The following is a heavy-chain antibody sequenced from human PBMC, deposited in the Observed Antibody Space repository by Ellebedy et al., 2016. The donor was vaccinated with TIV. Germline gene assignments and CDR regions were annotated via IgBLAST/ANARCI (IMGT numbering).Heavy chain of an antibody. CDR1: GGSFSGYY. V-gene: IGHV4-34*01. CDR3: ARGRRKSSSSWYGYYYYGMDV. J-gene: IGHJ6*02. CDR2: INHSGST. D-gene: IGHD6-13*01. Sequence: SETLSLTXAVYGGSFSGYYWSWIRQPPGKGLEWIGEINHSGSTNYNPSLKSRVTISVDTSKNQFSLKLSSVTAADTAVYYCARGRRKSSSSWYGYYYYGMDVWGQGTTVTVSS.